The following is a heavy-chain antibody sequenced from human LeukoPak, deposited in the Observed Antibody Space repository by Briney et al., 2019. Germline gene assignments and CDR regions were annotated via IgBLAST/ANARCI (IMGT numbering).Heavy chain of an antibody. Sequence: ASVKISCKASGYIFTAYYIHWVRQAPGHGLEWMGWINPNSGGTNYAQKFQGGVTMTRDTSISTAYMELSRLRSDDTAVYYCARDRVAVAATMSQYYYYYYMDVWGKGTTVTVSS. CDR1: GYIFTAYY. V-gene: IGHV1-2*02. D-gene: IGHD6-19*01. J-gene: IGHJ6*03. CDR2: INPNSGGT. CDR3: ARDRVAVAATMSQYYYYYYMDV.